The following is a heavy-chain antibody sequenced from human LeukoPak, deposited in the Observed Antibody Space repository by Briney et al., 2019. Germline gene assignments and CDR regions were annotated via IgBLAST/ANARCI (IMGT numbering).Heavy chain of an antibody. CDR3: ARDSTQWLRYGYFDY. Sequence: GGSLRLSCAASGFTFKLYWMHWVRQVPGKRPVWVSRINDDGSDTIYADSVRGRFTVSRDDAKNTVYLQMNSLRAEDTAVYYCARDSTQWLRYGYFDYWGQGILVTVSS. CDR2: INDDGSDT. V-gene: IGHV3-74*01. D-gene: IGHD5-12*01. J-gene: IGHJ4*02. CDR1: GFTFKLYW.